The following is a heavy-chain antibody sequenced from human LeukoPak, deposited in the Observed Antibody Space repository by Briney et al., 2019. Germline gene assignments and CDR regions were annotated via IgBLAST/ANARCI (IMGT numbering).Heavy chain of an antibody. CDR3: AREPRGVGALSRLDY. V-gene: IGHV3-72*01. D-gene: IGHD1-26*01. Sequence: GGSLRLSCAASGFTFTDAWLSWVRQAPGKGLEWVGRTRNKANSYTTEYAASVKGRFTISRDDSKNSLYLQMNSLKTEDTAVYYCAREPRGVGALSRLDYWGQGTLVTVSS. CDR2: TRNKANSYTT. J-gene: IGHJ4*02. CDR1: GFTFTDAW.